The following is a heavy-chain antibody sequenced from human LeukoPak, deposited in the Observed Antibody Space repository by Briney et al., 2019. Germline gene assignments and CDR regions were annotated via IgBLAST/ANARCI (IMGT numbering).Heavy chain of an antibody. CDR2: ISYDGSNK. CDR1: GFTFSSYA. D-gene: IGHD1-26*01. Sequence: PGGSLRLSCAASGFTFSSYAMHWVRQAPGKGLEWVAVISYDGSNKYYADSVKGRFTISRDNSKNTLYLQMNSLRAEDTAVYYCARTAHTTGYWGQGTLVTVSS. V-gene: IGHV3-30*04. J-gene: IGHJ4*02. CDR3: ARTAHTTGY.